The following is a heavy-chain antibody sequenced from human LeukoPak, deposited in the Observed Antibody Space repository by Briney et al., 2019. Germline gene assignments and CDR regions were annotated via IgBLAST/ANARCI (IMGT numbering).Heavy chain of an antibody. J-gene: IGHJ4*02. D-gene: IGHD6-6*01. CDR1: GFTFSSYS. CDR2: ISSSSTI. V-gene: IGHV3-48*01. CDR3: ARDGGSSSERDY. Sequence: SGGSLRLSCAASGFTFSSYSMNWVRQAPGKGLEWVSYISSSSTIYYADSVKGRFTISRDNAKNSLYLQMNSLRAEDTAVYYCARDGGSSSERDYWGQGTLVTVSS.